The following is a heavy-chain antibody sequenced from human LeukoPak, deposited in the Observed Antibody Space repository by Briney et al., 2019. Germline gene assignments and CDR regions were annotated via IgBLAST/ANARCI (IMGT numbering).Heavy chain of an antibody. V-gene: IGHV4-31*03. J-gene: IGHJ4*02. Sequence: PSQTLSLTCTVSGGSISSGGYYWSWIRQHPGKGLEWIGYIYDSGSTYYNPSPESRVTISVDTSKNQFSMNQSTVTAADQAVYYCAAAKTGYSGYVDYCGQESLVTASS. CDR2: IYDSGST. D-gene: IGHD5-12*01. CDR3: AAAKTGYSGYVDY. CDR1: GGSISSGGYY.